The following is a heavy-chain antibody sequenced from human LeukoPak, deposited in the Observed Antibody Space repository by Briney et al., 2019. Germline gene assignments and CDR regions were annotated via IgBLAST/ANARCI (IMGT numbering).Heavy chain of an antibody. CDR1: GFTFSDFY. J-gene: IGHJ6*03. Sequence: GGSLRLSCAASGFTFSDFYMNWISQAPGKGLEWVSYISSSGSTIHYADSVKGRFTISRDNAKNSLYLQMNSLRAEDTALYYCAGIAARSYYMDVWGKGTTVTVSS. CDR3: AGIAARSYYMDV. V-gene: IGHV3-11*01. D-gene: IGHD6-6*01. CDR2: ISSSGSTI.